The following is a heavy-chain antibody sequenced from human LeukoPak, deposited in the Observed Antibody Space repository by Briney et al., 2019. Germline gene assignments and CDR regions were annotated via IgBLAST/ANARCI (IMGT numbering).Heavy chain of an antibody. J-gene: IGHJ4*02. V-gene: IGHV3-7*01. CDR2: IKQDGSEK. CDR3: ERDFGSSWYTEFDY. Sequence: GGSLRLSCAASGFTFSSYWMSWVRQAPGRGLEWVTNIKQDGSEKYYVDSVKGRFTISRDNAKNSLYLQMNRVRAEDAAMYYCERDFGSSWYTEFDYWGQGTLVTVSS. CDR1: GFTFSSYW. D-gene: IGHD6-13*01.